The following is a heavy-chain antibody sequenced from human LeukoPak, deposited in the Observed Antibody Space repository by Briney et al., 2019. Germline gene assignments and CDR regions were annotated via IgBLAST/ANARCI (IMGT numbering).Heavy chain of an antibody. J-gene: IGHJ1*01. CDR2: IYHSGST. CDR3: ARGGQQLRYFQH. V-gene: IGHV4-38-2*01. D-gene: IGHD6-13*01. CDR1: GYFISSGYY. Sequence: SETLSLTCGVSGYFISSGYYWGWIRQPPGKGLEWIGTIYHSGSTYYNPSLKSRVTISADTSKNQFSLRLRSVTEADTAVYYCARGGQQLRYFQHWGQGTLVTVSS.